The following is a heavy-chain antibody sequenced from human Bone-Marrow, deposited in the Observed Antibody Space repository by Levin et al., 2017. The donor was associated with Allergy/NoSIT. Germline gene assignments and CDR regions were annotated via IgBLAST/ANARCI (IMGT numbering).Heavy chain of an antibody. CDR3: TRDGYYYDSSGYYSNLFDY. CDR2: IRSKAYGGTT. D-gene: IGHD3-22*01. V-gene: IGHV3-49*03. CDR1: GFTFGDYA. Sequence: GESLKISCTASGFTFGDYAMSWFRQAPGKGLEWVGFIRSKAYGGTTEYAASVKGRFTISRDDSKSIAYLQMNSLKTEDTAVYYCTRDGYYYDSSGYYSNLFDYWGQGTLVTVSS. J-gene: IGHJ4*02.